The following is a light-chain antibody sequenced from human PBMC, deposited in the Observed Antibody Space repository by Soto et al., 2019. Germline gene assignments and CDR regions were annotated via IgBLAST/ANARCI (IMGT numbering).Light chain of an antibody. CDR3: CSYAGSNTFI. CDR2: EVN. J-gene: IGLJ2*01. CDR1: SSDVGICNY. V-gene: IGLV2-8*01. Sequence: QSALTQPPSAAGSPGQSVTISCTGTSSDVGICNYGSWYQQHPDQAPKLLIFEVNKRPSGVPDRFSASKSGNTASLTVSGLQAEDEADYYCCSYAGSNTFIFGGGTKVTVL.